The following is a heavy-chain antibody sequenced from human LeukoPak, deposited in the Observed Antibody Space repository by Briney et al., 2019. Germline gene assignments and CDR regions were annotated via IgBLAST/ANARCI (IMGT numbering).Heavy chain of an antibody. Sequence: SVKVSCKASGGTFSSYAISWVRQAPGQGLEWMGGIIPIFGTANYAQKFQGRVTITTDESTSTAYMELRSLRSDDTAVYYCARVYDFWSEFDYWGQGTLVTVSS. CDR2: IIPIFGTA. CDR1: GGTFSSYA. CDR3: ARVYDFWSEFDY. D-gene: IGHD3-3*01. V-gene: IGHV1-69*05. J-gene: IGHJ4*02.